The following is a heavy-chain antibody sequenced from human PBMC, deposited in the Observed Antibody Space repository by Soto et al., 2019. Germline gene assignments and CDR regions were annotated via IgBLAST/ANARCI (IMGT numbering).Heavy chain of an antibody. Sequence: SQTLSLTCALSGDSVSSNSASWNWIRQSPSRGLEWLGRTYYRSKWLNDYAESVKSRITVNADTSNNQFSLQLNSVTPEDTAVYYCVRGLAGSFDPWRQGAQVPVSS. CDR3: VRGLAGSFDP. J-gene: IGHJ5*02. D-gene: IGHD6-19*01. CDR2: TYYRSKWLN. V-gene: IGHV6-1*01. CDR1: GDSVSSNSAS.